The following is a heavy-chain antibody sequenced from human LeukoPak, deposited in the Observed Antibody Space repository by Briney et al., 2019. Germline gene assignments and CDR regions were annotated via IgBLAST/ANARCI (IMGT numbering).Heavy chain of an antibody. V-gene: IGHV1-2*06. Sequence: ASVKVSCKASGYTFTGYYMHWVRQAPGQGLEWMGRINPNSGGTNYAQKFQGRVTMTRDTSISTAYMELSRLRSDDTAVYYCAREVRLVRATLFDYWGQGSLVTVSS. J-gene: IGHJ4*02. CDR3: AREVRLVRATLFDY. D-gene: IGHD1-26*01. CDR2: INPNSGGT. CDR1: GYTFTGYY.